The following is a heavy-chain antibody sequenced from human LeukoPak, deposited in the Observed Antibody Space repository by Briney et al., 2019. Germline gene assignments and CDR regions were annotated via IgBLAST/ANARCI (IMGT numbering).Heavy chain of an antibody. J-gene: IGHJ4*02. Sequence: SSETLSLTWTVSGDDITGISYFWGWIRQAPGKGLEWIGSLYYTGTTHSSPSLKSRVTISLDTSKNQFSLSLTSVTAADAAVYYCSGERAGTIVDYWGQGTLVTVSS. V-gene: IGHV4-39*02. CDR2: LYYTGTT. CDR1: GDDITGISYF. CDR3: SGERAGTIVDY. D-gene: IGHD6-13*01.